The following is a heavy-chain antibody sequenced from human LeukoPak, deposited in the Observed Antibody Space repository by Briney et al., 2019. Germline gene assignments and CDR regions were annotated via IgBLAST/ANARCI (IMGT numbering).Heavy chain of an antibody. CDR3: TTIVPDVAATLTFDY. D-gene: IGHD2-15*01. J-gene: IGHJ4*02. CDR2: IYSGGST. CDR1: GFTFSSYA. Sequence: PGGSLRLSCAASGFTFSSYAMSWVRQAPGKGLEWVSVIYSGGSTYYPDSVKGRFTISRDTSKNTLYLQMNSLRAEDTAVYYCTTIVPDVAATLTFDYWGQGTLVTVSS. V-gene: IGHV3-23*03.